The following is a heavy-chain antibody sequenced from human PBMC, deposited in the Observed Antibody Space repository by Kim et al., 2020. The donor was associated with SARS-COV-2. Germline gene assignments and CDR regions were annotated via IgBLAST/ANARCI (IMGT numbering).Heavy chain of an antibody. CDR1: GYTFTGYY. J-gene: IGHJ5*02. D-gene: IGHD3-10*01. CDR3: ARGYYYGSGSYSLNWFDP. Sequence: ASVKVSCKASGYTFTGYYMHWVRQAPGQGLEWMGRINPNSGGTNYAQKFQGRVTMTRDTSISTAYMELSRLRSDDTAVYYCARGYYYGSGSYSLNWFDPWGQGTLVTVSS. CDR2: INPNSGGT. V-gene: IGHV1-2*06.